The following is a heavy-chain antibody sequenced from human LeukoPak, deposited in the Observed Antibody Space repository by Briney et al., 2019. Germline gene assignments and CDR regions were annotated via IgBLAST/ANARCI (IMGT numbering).Heavy chain of an antibody. V-gene: IGHV3-21*01. J-gene: IGHJ5*02. Sequence: GGSLRLSCAASGFTFSSYSMNWVRQAPGKGLEWVSSISSSSSYIYYTDSVKGRFTISRDNAKNSLYLQMNSLRAEDTAVYYCARELKRGYSYIGFGIDPWGQGTLVTVSS. CDR2: ISSSSSYI. CDR3: ARELKRGYSYIGFGIDP. CDR1: GFTFSSYS. D-gene: IGHD5-18*01.